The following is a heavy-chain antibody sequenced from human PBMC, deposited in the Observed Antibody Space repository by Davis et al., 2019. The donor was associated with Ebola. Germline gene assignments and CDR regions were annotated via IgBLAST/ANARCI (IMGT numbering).Heavy chain of an antibody. D-gene: IGHD3-3*01. CDR3: ARQYDFWSGYPHFDY. J-gene: IGHJ4*02. V-gene: IGHV5-51*01. CDR1: GNGFTSYW. Sequence: GESLKISCKNSGNGFTSYWIGWVRQMPGRGLEWMGIVYPYDSDTRYSPSFQGRVTISADKSTTTAYLQWSTLKASDTAMYYCARQYDFWSGYPHFDYWGQGTLVTVSS. CDR2: VYPYDSDT.